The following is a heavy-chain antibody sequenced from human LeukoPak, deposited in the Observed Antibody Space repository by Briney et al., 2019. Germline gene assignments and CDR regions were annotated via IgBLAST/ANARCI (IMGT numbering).Heavy chain of an antibody. CDR1: GGSFSIYY. D-gene: IGHD2-15*01. V-gene: IGHV4-38-2*02. Sequence: SETLSLTCTVSGGSFSIYYWSWIRQPPGKGLEWIGSIYHSGSTYYNPSLKSRVTISVDTSKNQFSLKLSSVTAADTAVYYCARDPLYSVVAATQGFDYWGQGTLVTVSS. J-gene: IGHJ4*02. CDR3: ARDPLYSVVAATQGFDY. CDR2: IYHSGST.